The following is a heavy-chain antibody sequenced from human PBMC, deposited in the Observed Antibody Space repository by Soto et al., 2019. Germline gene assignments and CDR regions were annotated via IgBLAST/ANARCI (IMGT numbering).Heavy chain of an antibody. CDR2: INSDGSST. V-gene: IGHV3-74*01. CDR1: GFTFSTFG. Sequence: PGGSLRLSCEASGFTFSTFGMHWVRQAPGKGLVWVSRINSDGSSTNYADSVKGRVTISRDNAKNMLYLQMNSLRAEDTAVYYCARDFEYWGQGTLVTVSS. J-gene: IGHJ4*02. CDR3: ARDFEY.